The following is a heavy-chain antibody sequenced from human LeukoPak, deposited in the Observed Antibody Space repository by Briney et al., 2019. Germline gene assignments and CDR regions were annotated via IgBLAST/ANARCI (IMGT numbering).Heavy chain of an antibody. J-gene: IGHJ6*03. V-gene: IGHV1-69*13. D-gene: IGHD3-9*01. CDR1: GGTFSSYA. CDR3: ARVGGRIYDILYMDV. CDR2: IIPIFGTA. Sequence: ASVKVSCKASGGTFSSYAISWVRQAPGQGLEWMGGIIPIFGTANYAQKFQGRVTITADESTSTAYMELSSLRSEDTAVYYCARVGGRIYDILYMDVWGKGTTVTVSS.